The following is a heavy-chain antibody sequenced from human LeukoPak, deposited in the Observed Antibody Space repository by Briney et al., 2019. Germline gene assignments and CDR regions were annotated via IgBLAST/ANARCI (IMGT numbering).Heavy chain of an antibody. D-gene: IGHD2-15*01. CDR1: GFTFSSYW. Sequence: GGSLRLSCAASGFTFSSYWMSWVRQAPGKGLEWVATIKDDGSEDYYLDSVKGRFTISRDNAKSSMWLQTSSLRAEDTAVYYCARDQTPFYWGQGSLVTVSS. CDR2: IKDDGSED. CDR3: ARDQTPFY. V-gene: IGHV3-7*01. J-gene: IGHJ4*02.